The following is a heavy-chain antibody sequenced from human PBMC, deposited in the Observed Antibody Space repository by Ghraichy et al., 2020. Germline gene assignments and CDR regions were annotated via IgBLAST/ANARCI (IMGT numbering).Heavy chain of an antibody. CDR1: AFTFSSYA. D-gene: IGHD3-22*01. CDR2: IRGSGSST. Sequence: GESLNISCAASAFTFSSYAMTWVRQAPGKGLEWVSTIRGSGSSTYYIDSVKGRFTISRDNSKNTLYLQMNSLRAEDTAVYYCAKDRDYYDSSGYYFNAFDIWGQGTLVTVSS. J-gene: IGHJ3*02. V-gene: IGHV3-23*01. CDR3: AKDRDYYDSSGYYFNAFDI.